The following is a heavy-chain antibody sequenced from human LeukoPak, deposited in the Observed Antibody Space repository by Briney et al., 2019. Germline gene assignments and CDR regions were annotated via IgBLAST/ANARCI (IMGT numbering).Heavy chain of an antibody. D-gene: IGHD5-12*01. CDR1: GGTFSSYA. CDR3: ARVIGYSGYETFDY. J-gene: IGHJ4*02. V-gene: IGHV1-69*13. CDR2: IIPIFGTA. Sequence: ASVKVSYKASGGTFSSYAIGWVRQAPGQGLEWMGGIIPIFGTANYAQKFQGRVTITADESTSTAYMELSSLRSEDTAVYYCARVIGYSGYETFDYWGQGTLVTVSS.